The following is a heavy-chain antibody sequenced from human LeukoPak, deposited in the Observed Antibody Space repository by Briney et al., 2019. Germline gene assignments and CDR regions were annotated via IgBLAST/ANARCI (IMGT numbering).Heavy chain of an antibody. CDR1: GGSFSGYY. CDR3: ARGGGLVDY. J-gene: IGHJ4*02. Sequence: SETLSLTCAVYGGSFSGYYWSWIRQPPGKGLEWIGEIYHSGSTNYNPSLKSRVTISVDKSKNQFSLKLSSVTAADTAVYYCARGGGLVDYWGQGTLVTVSS. V-gene: IGHV4-34*01. CDR2: IYHSGST.